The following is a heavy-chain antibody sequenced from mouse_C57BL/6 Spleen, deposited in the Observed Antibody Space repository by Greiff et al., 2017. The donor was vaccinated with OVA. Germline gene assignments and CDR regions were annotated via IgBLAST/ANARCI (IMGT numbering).Heavy chain of an antibody. V-gene: IGHV1-18*01. CDR2: INPNNGGT. J-gene: IGHJ4*01. Sequence: EVQLQQSGPELVKPGASVKIPCKASGYTFTDYNMDWVQQSHGKSLEWIGDINPNNGGTIYNQKFKGKATLTVDKSSSTDYMELRSLTSEDTAVYYCARRAVVAMDDMDYWGKGTSVTVSS. CDR1: GYTFTDYN. D-gene: IGHD1-1*01. CDR3: ARRAVVAMDDMDY.